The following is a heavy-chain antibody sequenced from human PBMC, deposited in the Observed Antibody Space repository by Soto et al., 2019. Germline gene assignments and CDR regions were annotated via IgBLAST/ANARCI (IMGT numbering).Heavy chain of an antibody. V-gene: IGHV1-58*02. CDR2: IVVGSGNT. D-gene: IGHD5-18*01. CDR1: GFSFTISA. J-gene: IGHJ3*02. Sequence: SVKVSCTASGFSFTISAMQWVRQARGQRLEWIGWIVVGSGNTNYAQKFQERVTITRDMSTSTAYMELSSLRSEDTAVYYCAAETPTSGYNAFDIWGQGTMVTVSS. CDR3: AAETPTSGYNAFDI.